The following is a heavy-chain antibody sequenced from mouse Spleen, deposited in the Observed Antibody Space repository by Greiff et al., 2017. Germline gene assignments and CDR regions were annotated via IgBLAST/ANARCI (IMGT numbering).Heavy chain of an antibody. CDR3: ARDSAYDGSYIGY. J-gene: IGHJ2*01. Sequence: QVQLKESGPELVKPGASVKLSCKASGYTFTSYDINWVKQRPGQGLEWIGWIYPRDGSTKYNEKFKGKATLTVDTSSSTAYMELHSLTSEDSAVYFCARDSAYDGSYIGYWGQGTTLTVSS. D-gene: IGHD2-10*01. CDR2: IYPRDGST. V-gene: IGHV1-85*01. CDR1: GYTFTSYD.